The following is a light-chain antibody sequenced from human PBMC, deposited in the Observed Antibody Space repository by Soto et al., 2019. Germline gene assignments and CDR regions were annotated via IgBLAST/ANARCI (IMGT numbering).Light chain of an antibody. Sequence: QSVLTQPPSASGTLGQRVTIPCSGSSSNIGSNTVNWYQQLPGTAPKLLLYSNNQRPSGVADRFSGSKSGTSASLAISGLQSEDEANYYCAAWDDSLNGYVFGTGTKVNVL. CDR2: SNN. J-gene: IGLJ1*01. CDR1: SSNIGSNT. V-gene: IGLV1-44*01. CDR3: AAWDDSLNGYV.